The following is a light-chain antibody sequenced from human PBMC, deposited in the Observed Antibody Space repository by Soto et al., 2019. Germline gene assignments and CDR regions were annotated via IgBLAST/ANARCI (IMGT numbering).Light chain of an antibody. CDR1: QSISSW. CDR3: QHLWT. Sequence: DNKMTQSPSTLSASVGDRVTITCRASQSISSWLAWYQQKPGKAPKLLIYKASSLESGVPSRFSGGGSGTEFTLTISSLQPDDFATYYCQHLWTFGQGTKVDIK. V-gene: IGKV1-5*03. CDR2: KAS. J-gene: IGKJ1*01.